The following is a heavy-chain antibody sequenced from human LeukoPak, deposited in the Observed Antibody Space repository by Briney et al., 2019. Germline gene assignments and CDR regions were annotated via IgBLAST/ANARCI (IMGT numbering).Heavy chain of an antibody. J-gene: IGHJ4*02. CDR3: ARDRVIAVAGTLLSY. V-gene: IGHV1-2*02. Sequence: ASVKVSCKASGYTFTGYYMHWVRQAPGQGLEWMGWINPNSGGTNYAQKFQGRVTMTRDTSISTAYMELSRLRSDDTAVYYCARDRVIAVAGTLLSYWGQGTLATVSS. CDR2: INPNSGGT. CDR1: GYTFTGYY. D-gene: IGHD6-19*01.